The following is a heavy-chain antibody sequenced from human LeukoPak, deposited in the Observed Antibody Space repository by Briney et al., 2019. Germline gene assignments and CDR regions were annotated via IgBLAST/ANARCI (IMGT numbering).Heavy chain of an antibody. Sequence: SETLSPTCAVSGGSLSGYYWNWIRQPPGKGLEWIGYVNAVGSTKYNPSLSSRLTISVDKSKNQFSLKLNSVTAADSAVYFCARRVPAASGGGFDYWGQGTLVAVSS. CDR1: GGSLSGYY. J-gene: IGHJ4*02. CDR2: VNAVGST. D-gene: IGHD2-2*01. CDR3: ARRVPAASGGGFDY. V-gene: IGHV4-4*08.